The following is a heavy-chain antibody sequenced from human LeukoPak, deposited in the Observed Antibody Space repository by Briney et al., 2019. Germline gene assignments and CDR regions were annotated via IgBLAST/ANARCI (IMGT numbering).Heavy chain of an antibody. CDR2: IIPIFGTA. Sequence: ASVKVSCKASGYTFNEYSVHWVRQAPGQGLEWMGGIIPIFGTANYAQKFQGRVTITTDESTSTAYMELSSLRSEDTAVYYCASQAYSSSSQEDYWGQGTLVTVSS. J-gene: IGHJ4*02. V-gene: IGHV1-69*05. CDR1: GYTFNEYS. D-gene: IGHD6-6*01. CDR3: ASQAYSSSSQEDY.